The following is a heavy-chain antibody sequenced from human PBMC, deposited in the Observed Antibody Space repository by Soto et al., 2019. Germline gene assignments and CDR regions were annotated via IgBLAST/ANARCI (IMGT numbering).Heavy chain of an antibody. J-gene: IGHJ4*02. V-gene: IGHV4-59*01. Sequence: SETLSLTCTVSGGSISSYYWSWIRQPPGKGLEWIGYIYYSGSTNYNPSLKSRVTISVDTSKNQFSLKLSSVTAADTAVYYCARGDYYGELDYCGQGTLVTVSS. D-gene: IGHD4-17*01. CDR3: ARGDYYGELDY. CDR1: GGSISSYY. CDR2: IYYSGST.